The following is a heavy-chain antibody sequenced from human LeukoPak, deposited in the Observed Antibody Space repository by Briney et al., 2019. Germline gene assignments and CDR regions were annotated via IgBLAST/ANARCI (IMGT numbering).Heavy chain of an antibody. J-gene: IGHJ6*03. CDR1: GYSFTSYW. V-gene: IGHV5-51*01. CDR2: IYPGDSDT. Sequence: GESLKISCKGSGYSFTSYWIGWVRQMPGKGLEWMGIIYPGDSDTRYSPSFQGQVTISADKSISTAYLQWSSLKASDTAMYYCARHLANRGSSLLQDYYYMDVWGKGTTVTVSS. D-gene: IGHD6-13*01. CDR3: ARHLANRGSSLLQDYYYMDV.